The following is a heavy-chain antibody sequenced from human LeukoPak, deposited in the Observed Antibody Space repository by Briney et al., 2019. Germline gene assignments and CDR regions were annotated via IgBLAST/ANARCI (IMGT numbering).Heavy chain of an antibody. J-gene: IGHJ6*02. CDR1: GFTFSSYE. D-gene: IGHD1-26*01. CDR3: ARDLGVYSGSYYGMDV. V-gene: IGHV3-48*03. Sequence: GGSLRLSCAASGFTFSSYEMNWVRQAPGKGLDWVSYISSSGSTIYYADSVKGRFTISRDNAKNSLYLQMNSLRAEDTAVYYCARDLGVYSGSYYGMDVWGQGTTVTASS. CDR2: ISSSGSTI.